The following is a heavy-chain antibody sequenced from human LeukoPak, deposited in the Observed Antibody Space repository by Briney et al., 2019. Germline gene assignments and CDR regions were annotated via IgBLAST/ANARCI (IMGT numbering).Heavy chain of an antibody. D-gene: IGHD1-26*01. J-gene: IGHJ3*02. CDR1: GFTFSSYD. CDR3: ARGGPSGSSLDAFDI. V-gene: IGHV3-13*05. CDR2: IGTAGDP. Sequence: GGSLRLSCAASGFTFSSYDMHWVRQAPGKGLEWVSAIGTAGDPYYPGSVKGRFTISTENAKNSLYLQMNSLRAGDTAVYYCARGGPSGSSLDAFDIWGQGTMVTVSS.